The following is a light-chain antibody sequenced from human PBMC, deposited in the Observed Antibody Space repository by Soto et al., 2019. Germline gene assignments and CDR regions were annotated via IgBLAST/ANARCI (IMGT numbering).Light chain of an antibody. CDR3: GTWDTKLNAVV. V-gene: IGLV1-51*01. CDR1: SSNVGNNF. Sequence: QSVLTQPPSMSAAPGQKVTITCSGSSSNVGNNFVSWYQQLPGTAPKLLIFDNSQRPSGIPDRFFGSKSGTSATLAITGPRTGDEAVYYCGTWDTKLNAVVFGGGTKVTVL. CDR2: DNS. J-gene: IGLJ2*01.